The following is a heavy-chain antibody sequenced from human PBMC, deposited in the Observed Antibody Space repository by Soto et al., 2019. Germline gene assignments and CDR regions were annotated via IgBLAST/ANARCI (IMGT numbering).Heavy chain of an antibody. Sequence: QVQLVQSGAEVKKPGSSVKVSCKASGGTFSSYAISWVRQAPGQGLEWMGGIIPIFGTANYAQKFQGRVTITADKATSTAYMELRSLRSEDTAVYYCARDPDYESSGRTLGGVYWGQGTMNTDSS. D-gene: IGHD3-22*01. V-gene: IGHV1-69*06. CDR1: GGTFSSYA. J-gene: IGHJ4*02. CDR2: IIPIFGTA. CDR3: ARDPDYESSGRTLGGVY.